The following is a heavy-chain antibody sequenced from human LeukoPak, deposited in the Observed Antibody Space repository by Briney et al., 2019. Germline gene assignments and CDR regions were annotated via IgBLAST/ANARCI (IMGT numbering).Heavy chain of an antibody. CDR2: IYYSGST. J-gene: IGHJ4*02. V-gene: IGHV4-39*01. CDR1: GGSISSSNYY. D-gene: IGHD3-10*01. CDR3: AKQKSGSGSYFDH. Sequence: PSETLSLTCTVSGGSISSSNYYWGWIRQPPGKGLEWIGSIYYSGSTYYNPSLKSRVTISVDTSKNHFSLKLNSATAADTAVYYCAKQKSGSGSYFDHWGQGTLVTVSS.